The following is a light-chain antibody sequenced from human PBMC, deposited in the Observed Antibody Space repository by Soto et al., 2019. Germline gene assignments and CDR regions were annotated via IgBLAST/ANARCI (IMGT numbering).Light chain of an antibody. CDR1: QGISSY. V-gene: IGKV1-9*01. Sequence: IHLTQSPSSLSASVLYRVSITCLASQGISSYLAWYQQKPGKAPKLLIYAASTLQSGVPSRFSGSGSGTDFTLTISSLQPEDFATYYCQQLNSYPITFGQGTRLEIK. CDR2: AAS. CDR3: QQLNSYPIT. J-gene: IGKJ5*01.